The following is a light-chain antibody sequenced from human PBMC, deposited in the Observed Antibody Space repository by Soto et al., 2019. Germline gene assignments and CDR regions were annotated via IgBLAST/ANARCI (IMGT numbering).Light chain of an antibody. CDR3: QKYNDNSRK. CDR2: MRS. J-gene: IGKJ1*01. V-gene: IGKV1-5*03. Sequence: IHMTQSPSTLSASVSDTVTITCRTSQSISGWLAWYQQKPGKAPDLLIYMRSSLRSGVPSRFSGSGSGTEFPLTINGLQPDDFATYYCQKYNDNSRKFGQGTKVDIK. CDR1: QSISGW.